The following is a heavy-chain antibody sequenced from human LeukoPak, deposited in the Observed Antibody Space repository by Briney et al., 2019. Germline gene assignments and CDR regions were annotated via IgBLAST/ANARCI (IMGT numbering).Heavy chain of an antibody. CDR1: GYTCTGYN. CDR3: ATHVSGDYSRFDY. D-gene: IGHD4-17*01. CDR2: INPNSGGT. J-gene: IGHJ4*02. Sequence: ASVKVSCKDSGYTCTGYNMHWVRQAPGQGLKWMGWINPNSGGTNYAQKFQGRFTMTRDTSISTADMELSRLKSDDTAVYYCATHVSGDYSRFDYWGQGALVTVSS. V-gene: IGHV1-2*02.